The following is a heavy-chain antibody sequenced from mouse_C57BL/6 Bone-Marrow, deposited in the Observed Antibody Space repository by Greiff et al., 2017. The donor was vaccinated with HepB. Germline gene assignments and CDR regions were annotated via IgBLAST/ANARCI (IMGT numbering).Heavy chain of an antibody. CDR3: ARDPPYDSYAMDY. CDR1: GYAFSSSW. CDR2: IYPGDGDT. V-gene: IGHV1-82*01. J-gene: IGHJ4*01. Sequence: VKLMESGPELVKPGASVKISCKASGYAFSSSWMNWVKQRPGKGLEWIGRIYPGDGDTNYNGKFKGKATLTADKSSSTAYMQLSSLTSEDSAVYFCARDPPYDSYAMDYWGQGTSVTVSS.